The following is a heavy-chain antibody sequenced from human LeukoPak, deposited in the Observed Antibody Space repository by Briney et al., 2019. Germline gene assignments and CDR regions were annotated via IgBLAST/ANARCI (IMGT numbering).Heavy chain of an antibody. Sequence: SETLSLTCTVSGGSISSRSYYWGWIRQPPGKGLEWIGKISDSGNTYYSPSLRSRVTISIDMSKNQFSLKLSSVTATDTAVYYWGGGEKVFDYFDYWGQGTLVTV. J-gene: IGHJ4*02. CDR3: GGGEKVFDYFDY. V-gene: IGHV4-39*01. D-gene: IGHD3-16*01. CDR1: GGSISSRSYY. CDR2: ISDSGNT.